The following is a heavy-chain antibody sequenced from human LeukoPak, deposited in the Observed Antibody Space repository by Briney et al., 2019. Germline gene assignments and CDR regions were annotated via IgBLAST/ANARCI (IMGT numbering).Heavy chain of an antibody. D-gene: IGHD3-10*01. CDR1: GGSISSYY. CDR2: IYTSGST. V-gene: IGHV4-4*07. J-gene: IGHJ6*02. Sequence: SETLSLTCTVSGGSISSYYWSWIRQPAGKGLEWIGRIYTSGSTNYNPSLKSRVTMSVDTSKNQFSLKLSSVTAADTAVYYCARDSTAWFGESGATDDYYGMDVWSQGTTVTVSS. CDR3: ARDSTAWFGESGATDDYYGMDV.